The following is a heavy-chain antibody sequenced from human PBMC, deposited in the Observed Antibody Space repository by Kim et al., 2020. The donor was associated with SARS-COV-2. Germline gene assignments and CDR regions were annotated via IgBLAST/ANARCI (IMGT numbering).Heavy chain of an antibody. V-gene: IGHV4-61*01. CDR1: GGSVSSGSYY. CDR2: IYYSGST. J-gene: IGHJ4*02. CDR3: ARSVGAVAGYGVDY. Sequence: SDTLSLTCTVSGGSVSSGSYYWSWIRQPPGKGLEWIGYIYYSGSTNYNPSLKSRVTISVDTSKNQFSLKLSSVTAADTAVYYCARSVGAVAGYGVDYWGQGTLVTVSS. D-gene: IGHD6-19*01.